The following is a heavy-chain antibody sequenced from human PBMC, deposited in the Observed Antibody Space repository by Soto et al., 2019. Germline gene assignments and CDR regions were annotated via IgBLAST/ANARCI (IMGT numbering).Heavy chain of an antibody. CDR1: GFSFSTSGVG. Sequence: QITLKESGPTLVKPTQTLTLTCTFSGFSFSTSGVGVGWIRQPPGKALEWLALIYWDDDKRYSPSLKNRLTITKDTSKTQVILTMTNMDPVDTATYYCTRYYDILTGHPWFDPWGQGTLVTVSS. CDR3: TRYYDILTGHPWFDP. D-gene: IGHD3-9*01. V-gene: IGHV2-5*02. J-gene: IGHJ5*02. CDR2: IYWDDDK.